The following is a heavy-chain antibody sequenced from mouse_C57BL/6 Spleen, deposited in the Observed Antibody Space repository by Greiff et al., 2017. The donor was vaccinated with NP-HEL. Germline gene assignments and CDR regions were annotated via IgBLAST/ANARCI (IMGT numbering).Heavy chain of an antibody. D-gene: IGHD2-5*01. Sequence: EVQLVESGPELVKPGDSVKISCKASGYSFTGYFMNWVMQSHGKSLEWIGRINPYNGDTFYNQKFKGKATLTVDKSSSTAHMELRSLTSEDSAVYYCARRGYSNYDYYAMDYWGQGTSVTVSS. CDR3: ARRGYSNYDYYAMDY. CDR2: INPYNGDT. CDR1: GYSFTGYF. J-gene: IGHJ4*01. V-gene: IGHV1-20*01.